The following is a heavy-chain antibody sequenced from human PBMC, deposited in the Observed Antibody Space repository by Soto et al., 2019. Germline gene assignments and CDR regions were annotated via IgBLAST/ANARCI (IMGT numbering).Heavy chain of an antibody. CDR1: GYTFTSYA. V-gene: IGHV1-3*01. J-gene: IGHJ4*02. D-gene: IGHD2-8*01. Sequence: QVQLVQSGAEVKKPGASVKVSCKASGYTFTSYAMHWVRQAPGQRLEWMGWINAGNGNTKYSQKFQGRVTITRDTSASTAYMELSSLRSEDTAVYYCARGPYCTNGVCYYPGGFDYWGQGTLVTVSS. CDR3: ARGPYCTNGVCYYPGGFDY. CDR2: INAGNGNT.